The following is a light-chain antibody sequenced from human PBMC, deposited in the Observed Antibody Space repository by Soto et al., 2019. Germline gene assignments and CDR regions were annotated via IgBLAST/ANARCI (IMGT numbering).Light chain of an antibody. J-gene: IGKJ1*01. CDR2: GAS. CDR3: QQYNNWPRT. CDR1: QTVSSN. V-gene: IGKV3-15*01. Sequence: EIVLAQSPGTLSLSPGDRATLSCSASQTVSSNFLAWYQQRPAQARRLLIHGASTRATGIPARFSGSGSGTEFTLTINSLQSEDFAVYYCQQYNNWPRTFGQGTKVDIK.